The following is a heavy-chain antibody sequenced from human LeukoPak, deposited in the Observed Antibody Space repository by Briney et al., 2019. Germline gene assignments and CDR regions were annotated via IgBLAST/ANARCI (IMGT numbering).Heavy chain of an antibody. V-gene: IGHV3-23*01. D-gene: IGHD6-19*01. CDR2: ISGSGGST. Sequence: GGSLRLPCAASGFTFSSYAMSWVRQAPGKGLEWVSAISGSGGSTYYADSVKGRFTISRDNSKNTLYLQMNSLRAEDTAVYYCAKDPYSSGWYSGYWGQGTLVTVSS. J-gene: IGHJ4*02. CDR1: GFTFSSYA. CDR3: AKDPYSSGWYSGY.